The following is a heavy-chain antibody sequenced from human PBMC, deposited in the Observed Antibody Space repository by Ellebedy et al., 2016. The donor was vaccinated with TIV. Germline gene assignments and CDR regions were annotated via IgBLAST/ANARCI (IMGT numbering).Heavy chain of an antibody. CDR2: IIPIFGTA. CDR3: AREFSDGTTVVSDAFDI. V-gene: IGHV1-69*13. D-gene: IGHD4-23*01. CDR1: GGTFSSYA. J-gene: IGHJ3*02. Sequence: SVKVSCXASGGTFSSYAISWVRQAPGQGLEWMGGIIPIFGTANYAQKFQGRVTITADESTSTAYMELSSLRSEDTAVYYCAREFSDGTTVVSDAFDIWGQGTMVTVSS.